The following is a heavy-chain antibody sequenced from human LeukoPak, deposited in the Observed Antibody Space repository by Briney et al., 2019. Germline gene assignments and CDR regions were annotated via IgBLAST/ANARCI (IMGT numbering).Heavy chain of an antibody. CDR1: GYTLTELS. D-gene: IGHD3-22*01. J-gene: IGHJ4*02. CDR3: TRADIIVVAASGPGASAIEY. Sequence: ASVKVSCKVSGYTLTELSMHWVRQAPGKGLEWMGGFDPEDGETIYAQKFQGRVTKTEDTSTSTAYMELQSLTSDDTAVYYCTRADIIVVAASGPGASAIEYWGQGTLITVS. CDR2: FDPEDGET. V-gene: IGHV1-24*01.